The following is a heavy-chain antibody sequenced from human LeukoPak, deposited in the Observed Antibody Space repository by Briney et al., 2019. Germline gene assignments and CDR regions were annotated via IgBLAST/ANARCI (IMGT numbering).Heavy chain of an antibody. J-gene: IGHJ1*01. CDR1: GFTVSSNY. D-gene: IGHD5-24*01. Sequence: PGGSLRLSCAAPGFTVSSNYMSWVRQAPGKGLEWVSVIYSGGSTYYADSVKGRFTISRHNSKNTLYLQMNSLRAEDTAVYYCARGDGYNYGYFQHWGQGTLVTVSS. CDR3: ARGDGYNYGYFQH. V-gene: IGHV3-53*04. CDR2: IYSGGST.